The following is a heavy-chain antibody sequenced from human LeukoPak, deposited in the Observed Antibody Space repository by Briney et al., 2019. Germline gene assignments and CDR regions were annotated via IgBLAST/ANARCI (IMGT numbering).Heavy chain of an antibody. CDR2: IRGGGDST. D-gene: IGHD2/OR15-2a*01. Sequence: PGGSLRLSCAASGLTFGSYAMSWVRQAPGKGLEWVSTIRGGGDSTYYADSLKGRFTISRDNSQNTLYLQMNGLRGEDTAIYYCAKDRGTIVHNWYFDIWGRGTLLTVSS. CDR3: AKDRGTIVHNWYFDI. V-gene: IGHV3-23*01. CDR1: GLTFGSYA. J-gene: IGHJ2*01.